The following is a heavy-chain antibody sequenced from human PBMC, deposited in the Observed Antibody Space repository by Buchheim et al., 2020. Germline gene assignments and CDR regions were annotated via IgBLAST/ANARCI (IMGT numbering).Heavy chain of an antibody. CDR2: IYKSGTT. D-gene: IGHD2-21*01. V-gene: IGHV4-61*02. Sequence: QVQLQESGPGLVKPSQTPSLTCTVSGDSISSSSHYWSWIRQPAGKGLEWIGRIYKSGTTKYNPSLRGRVTISVDTSKNKFFLQLSSVTAADTAVYYCAREGVVVGRDWFDSWGQGTL. CDR1: GDSISSSSHY. CDR3: AREGVVVGRDWFDS. J-gene: IGHJ5*01.